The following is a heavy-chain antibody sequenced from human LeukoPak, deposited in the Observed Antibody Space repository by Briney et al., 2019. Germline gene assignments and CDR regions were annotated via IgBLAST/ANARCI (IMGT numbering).Heavy chain of an antibody. V-gene: IGHV1-2*06. CDR1: EYAFIAYY. CDR2: INPSSGGT. D-gene: IGHD6-13*01. Sequence: ASVKVSCKASEYAFIAYYMHWVRQAPGQGLEWMGRINPSSGGTAYAQRFQGRVTMTSDTSVSTAYMEVSGLRSDDTAVYYCAQGARSSWYEGYYYFGMDVWGQGTTVTVSS. J-gene: IGHJ6*02. CDR3: AQGARSSWYEGYYYFGMDV.